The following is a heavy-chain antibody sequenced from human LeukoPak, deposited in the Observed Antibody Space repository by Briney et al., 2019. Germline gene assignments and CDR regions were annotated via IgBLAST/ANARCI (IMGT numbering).Heavy chain of an antibody. CDR2: IYSSGNT. CDR3: ARHSGLRSPFDP. J-gene: IGHJ5*02. CDR1: GGSLSTTNYY. V-gene: IGHV4-39*01. Sequence: SETLSLTCIVSGGSLSTTNYYWGWIRQPTGRDLEWIGSIYSSGNTYYNPSLESRVTISVDTSKNQLSLKLTSATAADTSVYYCARHSGLRSPFDPWGQGTLVTVSS. D-gene: IGHD3-3*01.